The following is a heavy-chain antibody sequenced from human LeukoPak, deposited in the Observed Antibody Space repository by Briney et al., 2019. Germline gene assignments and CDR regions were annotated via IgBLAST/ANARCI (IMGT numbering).Heavy chain of an antibody. D-gene: IGHD1-26*01. CDR3: ARDRVQIRIVGSRDAFDI. CDR1: GFTFSAYG. J-gene: IGHJ3*02. V-gene: IGHV3-33*01. Sequence: GGSLRLSCAASGFTFSAYGMHWARQAPGKGLEWVAVIWYDGSNIYYADSVKGRFTISRDNSKNTLYLQMNSLRAEDTAVYYCARDRVQIRIVGSRDAFDIWGQGTMVTVSS. CDR2: IWYDGSNI.